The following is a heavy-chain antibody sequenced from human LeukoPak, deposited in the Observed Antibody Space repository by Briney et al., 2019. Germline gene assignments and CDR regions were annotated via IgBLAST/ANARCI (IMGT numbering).Heavy chain of an antibody. CDR2: ISSNGGST. CDR3: ASLPWLVRWIYY. V-gene: IGHV3-64*04. J-gene: IGHJ4*02. Sequence: GGSLRLSCSASGFSFSSYAMHWVRQAPGKGLEYVSSISSNGGSTYYADSVKGRFTISRDNARNSLYLQMNNLRAEDTAVYFCASLPWLVRWIYYWGQGTLVTVSS. D-gene: IGHD6-19*01. CDR1: GFSFSSYA.